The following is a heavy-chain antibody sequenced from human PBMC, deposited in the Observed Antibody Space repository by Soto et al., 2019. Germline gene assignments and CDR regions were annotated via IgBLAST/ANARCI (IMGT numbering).Heavy chain of an antibody. CDR2: IYWDDSK. CDR1: GFSLSTRDVG. CDR3: AQAYGGRSLY. D-gene: IGHD1-26*01. J-gene: IGHJ4*02. Sequence: QITLKESGPTLVKPTQPLTLTCTFSGFSLSTRDVGVGWIRQPPGKALERLAVIYWDDSKTYRPSLESRLTTAKDTSRNQVALTTPNLGPVDTATYYSAQAYGGRSLYGGQGTPVTVS. V-gene: IGHV2-5*02.